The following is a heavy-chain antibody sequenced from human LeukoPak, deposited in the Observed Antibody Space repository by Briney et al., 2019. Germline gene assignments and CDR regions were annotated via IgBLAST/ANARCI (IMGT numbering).Heavy chain of an antibody. CDR3: ARDQGDSSPRAFDI. CDR2: VYHDGST. CDR1: GGSISSNNW. Sequence: SETLSLTCAVSGGSISSNNWWSWVRQPPGKGLEWIGEVYHDGSTNYNPSLQSRVTISLDKSKNQFSLKLSSVTAADTAVYYCARDQGDSSPRAFDIWGQGTMVTVSS. D-gene: IGHD6-13*01. J-gene: IGHJ3*02. V-gene: IGHV4-4*02.